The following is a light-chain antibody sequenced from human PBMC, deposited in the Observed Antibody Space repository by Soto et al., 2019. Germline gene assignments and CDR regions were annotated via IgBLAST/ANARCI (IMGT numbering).Light chain of an antibody. Sequence: EMVMTQSPATLSVSPGERVTLSCRASQSISGHLAWYQQKRGQAPRLLIYGASTRATGIPARFSGSGSGTEFTITINGLQSEDFAVYYCQHYNNWPPWTFGQGTTVEI. CDR3: QHYNNWPPWT. CDR1: QSISGH. V-gene: IGKV3-15*01. J-gene: IGKJ1*01. CDR2: GAS.